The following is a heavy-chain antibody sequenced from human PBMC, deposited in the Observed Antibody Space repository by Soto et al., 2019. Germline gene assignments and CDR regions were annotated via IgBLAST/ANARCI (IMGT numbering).Heavy chain of an antibody. Sequence: SETLSLTCAVYGGSFSGYYWSWIRQPPGKGLEWIGEINHSGSTNYNPSLKSRVTISVDTSKNQFSLKLSSVTAADTTVYYCARAKIIIAAAGTAFDYWGQGTLVTVSS. J-gene: IGHJ4*02. D-gene: IGHD6-13*01. V-gene: IGHV4-34*01. CDR2: INHSGST. CDR3: ARAKIIIAAAGTAFDY. CDR1: GGSFSGYY.